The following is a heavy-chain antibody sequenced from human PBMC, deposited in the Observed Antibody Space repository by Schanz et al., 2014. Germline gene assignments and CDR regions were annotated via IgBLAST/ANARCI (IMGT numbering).Heavy chain of an antibody. CDR1: GFTFSTTW. V-gene: IGHV3-33*08. CDR2: TRYDGNNK. Sequence: VQLVESGGGLIKPGGSLRLSCLASGFTFSTTWMNWVRQAPGKGLEWVAATRYDGNNKYYVDSVKGRFTISRDNSKNTLFLQMSSLRAEDTAVYYCARDGDFDYWGQGTLVTVSS. J-gene: IGHJ4*02. CDR3: ARDGDFDY.